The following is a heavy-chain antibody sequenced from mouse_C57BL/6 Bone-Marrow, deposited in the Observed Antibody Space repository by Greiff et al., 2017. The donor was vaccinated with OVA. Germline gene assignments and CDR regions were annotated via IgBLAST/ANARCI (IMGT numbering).Heavy chain of an antibody. D-gene: IGHD2-4*01. Sequence: VQLQQSGAELVKPGASVKLSCTASGFNIKDYYMHWVKQRTEQGLEWIGRIDPEDGETKYAPKFQGKATITADTSSNTAYLQISSLTSEDAAVYYCARHDYDGGFAYWGQGTLVTVSA. J-gene: IGHJ3*01. CDR2: IDPEDGET. CDR3: ARHDYDGGFAY. CDR1: GFNIKDYY. V-gene: IGHV14-2*01.